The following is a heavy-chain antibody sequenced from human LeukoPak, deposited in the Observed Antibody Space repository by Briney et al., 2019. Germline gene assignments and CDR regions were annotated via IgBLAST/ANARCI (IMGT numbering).Heavy chain of an antibody. Sequence: PGGSLRLSCAASGFTFSSYWMHWVRQAPGKGLVWVSRINSDGSSTSYADSVKGRFTISRDNAKNTLYLQMNSLKTEDTAVYYCTTVGLVRGVIMGPDYWGQGTLVTVSS. V-gene: IGHV3-74*01. CDR3: TTVGLVRGVIMGPDY. CDR2: INSDGSST. CDR1: GFTFSSYW. J-gene: IGHJ4*02. D-gene: IGHD3-10*01.